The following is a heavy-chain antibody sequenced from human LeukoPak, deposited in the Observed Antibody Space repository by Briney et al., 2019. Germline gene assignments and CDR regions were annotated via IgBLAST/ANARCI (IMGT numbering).Heavy chain of an antibody. V-gene: IGHV4-39*01. Sequence: SGTLSLTCTVSGGSISSSSYYWGWIRQPPGKWLECIGIIYYSGSTCYSPSLNSGVTISVDTSKNQFSTKLSSVTAADTAVYYCASYNGRRDGYNFGYWGQGTLVTVSS. CDR2: IYYSGST. CDR3: ASYNGRRDGYNFGY. D-gene: IGHD5-24*01. CDR1: GGSISSSSYY. J-gene: IGHJ4*02.